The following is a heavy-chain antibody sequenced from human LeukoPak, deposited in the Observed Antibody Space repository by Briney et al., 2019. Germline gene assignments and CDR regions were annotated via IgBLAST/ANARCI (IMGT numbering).Heavy chain of an antibody. CDR1: GYSFIAYG. D-gene: IGHD3-22*01. J-gene: IGHJ4*02. V-gene: IGHV1-69*05. CDR3: ASVRHYDSSGYYYVYNYFDY. Sequence: SVKVSCKASGYSFIAYGLHWVRQAPGQGLEWMGGIIPIFGTANYAQKFQGRVTITTDESTSTAYMELSSLRSEDTAVYYCASVRHYDSSGYYYVYNYFDYWGQGTLVTVSS. CDR2: IIPIFGTA.